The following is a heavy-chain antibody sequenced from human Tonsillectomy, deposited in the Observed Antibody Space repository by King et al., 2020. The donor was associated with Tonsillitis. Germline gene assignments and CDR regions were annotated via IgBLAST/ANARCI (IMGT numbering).Heavy chain of an antibody. CDR2: ISSSSSHI. Sequence: VQLVESGGGLVKPGGSLRLSCAASGFTFSTYTMNWVRQAPGKGLEWVSSISSSSSHIYYADSVKGRFTISRDNAKNSLYLQMNSLRAEDTAVYYCAREPFSSYDPRWFDPWGQGTLVTVSS. D-gene: IGHD5-12*01. CDR3: AREPFSSYDPRWFDP. J-gene: IGHJ5*02. V-gene: IGHV3-21*01. CDR1: GFTFSTYT.